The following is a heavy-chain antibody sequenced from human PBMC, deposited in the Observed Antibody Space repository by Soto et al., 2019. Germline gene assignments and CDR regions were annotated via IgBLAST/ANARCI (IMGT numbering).Heavy chain of an antibody. V-gene: IGHV1-18*01. CDR2: ISAYNGNT. Sequence: QVQLVQSGAEVKKPGASVKVSCKASGYTFTSYGISWVRQAPGQGLEWMGWISAYNGNTNYAQKLQGRVTMTTDTSTSTAYMDRRRLRADDTAVYDFVRDGAAAGTSDYWGQGTLVTVSS. J-gene: IGHJ4*02. D-gene: IGHD6-13*01. CDR1: GYTFTSYG. CDR3: VRDGAAAGTSDY.